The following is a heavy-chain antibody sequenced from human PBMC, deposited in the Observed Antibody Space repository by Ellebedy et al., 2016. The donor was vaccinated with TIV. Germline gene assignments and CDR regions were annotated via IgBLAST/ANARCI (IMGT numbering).Heavy chain of an antibody. J-gene: IGHJ4*02. Sequence: PGGSLRLSCAASGYIFTDYWVAWVRQTHGLGLEWMGIIDPDDSDTRYSPSFQGQVTISGDRSSSSTYLKWSSLRASDTAIYYCARLQYSMVGATVPDSWGQGTQVIVSS. CDR3: ARLQYSMVGATVPDS. CDR2: IDPDDSDT. V-gene: IGHV5-51*01. D-gene: IGHD1-26*01. CDR1: GYIFTDYW.